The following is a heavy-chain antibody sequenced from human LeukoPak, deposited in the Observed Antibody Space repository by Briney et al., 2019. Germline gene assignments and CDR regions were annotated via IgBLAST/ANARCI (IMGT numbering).Heavy chain of an antibody. D-gene: IGHD2-2*01. CDR1: GSTFSSYW. Sequence: GGSLRLSCAASGSTFSSYWMSWVRQAPGKGLEWVANIKQDGSEKYYVDSVKGRFTISRDNAKNSLYLQMNSLRAEDTAVYYCAKDLVAGVGAPDIVVVPAAPGYFDYWGQGTLVTVSS. J-gene: IGHJ4*02. V-gene: IGHV3-7*01. CDR3: AKDLVAGVGAPDIVVVPAAPGYFDY. CDR2: IKQDGSEK.